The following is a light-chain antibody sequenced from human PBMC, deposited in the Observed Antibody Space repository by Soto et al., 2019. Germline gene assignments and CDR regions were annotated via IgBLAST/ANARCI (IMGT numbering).Light chain of an antibody. CDR2: DIS. CDR3: QQYNTWPS. CDR1: QTVSRN. V-gene: IGKV3-15*01. J-gene: IGKJ5*01. Sequence: EIVMTQSPATLSVSXGERATLSCRGSQTVSRNLAWYQQRTGRAXRPRIYDISNRATGVTARFSGSGCEKEFIITIRSLPSEDLAVYVCQQYNTWPSFGQGTRLEIK.